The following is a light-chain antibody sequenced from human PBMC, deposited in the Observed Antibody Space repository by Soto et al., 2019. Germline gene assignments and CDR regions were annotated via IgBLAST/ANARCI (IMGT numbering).Light chain of an antibody. CDR2: GNS. Sequence: QSVLIQPPSVSGAPGQRVTISCTGSSSNIGAGYDVHWYQQLPGTAPKLLIYGNSNRPSGVPDRFSGSKSGTSASLAITGLQAEDEADYYCQSYDSSLSGGLVFGGGTQLTVL. CDR1: SSNIGAGYD. CDR3: QSYDSSLSGGLV. J-gene: IGLJ2*01. V-gene: IGLV1-40*01.